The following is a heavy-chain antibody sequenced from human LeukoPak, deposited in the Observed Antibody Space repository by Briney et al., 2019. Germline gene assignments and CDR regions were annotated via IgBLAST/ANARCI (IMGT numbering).Heavy chain of an antibody. CDR1: GFTFSSYG. CDR2: IWSDGSKE. Sequence: GNSLRLSCAASGFTFSSYGMHWVRQAPGKGLEWVAIIWSDGSKEYYADSVKGRFTISRDNSKNTLFLQMNSLRGEDTAVYHCARGRFSSSWLDYWGQGTLVTVSS. V-gene: IGHV3-33*01. D-gene: IGHD6-13*01. J-gene: IGHJ4*02. CDR3: ARGRFSSSWLDY.